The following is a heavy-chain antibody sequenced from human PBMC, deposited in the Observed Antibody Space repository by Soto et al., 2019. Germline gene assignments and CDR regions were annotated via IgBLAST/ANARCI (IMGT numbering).Heavy chain of an antibody. J-gene: IGHJ4*02. CDR1: GGSISIYY. D-gene: IGHD3-3*01. CDR2: IYYSGST. CDR3: ARSRTIFGVVLDY. V-gene: IGHV4-59*01. Sequence: SETLALACTVSGGSISIYYCGWFRKPPGKGLEWIGYIYYSGSTNYNPSLKSRVTISVDTSKNQFSLKLSSVTAADSAVYYCARSRTIFGVVLDYWGQGTLVTVSS.